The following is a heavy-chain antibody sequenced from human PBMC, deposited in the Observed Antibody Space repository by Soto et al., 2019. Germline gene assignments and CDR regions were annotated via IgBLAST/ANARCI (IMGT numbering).Heavy chain of an antibody. V-gene: IGHV3-33*01. J-gene: IGHJ4*02. CDR3: AREGTYCSGGSGYPHFDY. CDR2: IWYDGSNK. D-gene: IGHD2-15*01. Sequence: QVQLVESGGGVVQPGRSLRLSCAASGFTFSSYGMHWVRQAPGKGLEWVAVIWYDGSNKNYADSVKGRFTISRDNSKNTLYLQMNSLGAEDTAVYYCAREGTYCSGGSGYPHFDYWGQGTLVTVSS. CDR1: GFTFSSYG.